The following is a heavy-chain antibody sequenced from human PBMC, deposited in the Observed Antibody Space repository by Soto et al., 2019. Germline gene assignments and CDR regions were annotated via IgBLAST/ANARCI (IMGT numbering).Heavy chain of an antibody. CDR2: IYYIGNT. CDR3: GGQDYGAKGYYFES. V-gene: IGHV4-39*01. CDR1: NGSISSRSSY. Sequence: QLQLQESCSGLVKPSETLSLTCIVSNGSISSRSSYWGWIRQTPGKGLELIGSIYYIGNTYYNPSLKSRVTITRDTSKTQFSLKMNSVTAADTAVYFCGGQDYGAKGYYFESWGQGALVTVSS. J-gene: IGHJ4*02. D-gene: IGHD4-17*01.